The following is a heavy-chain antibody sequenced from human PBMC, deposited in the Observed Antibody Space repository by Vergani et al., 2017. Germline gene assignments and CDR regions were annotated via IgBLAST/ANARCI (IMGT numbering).Heavy chain of an antibody. D-gene: IGHD6-19*01. Sequence: QVQLVQSGAEVKKPGSSVKVSCKASGGTFSSYAISWVRQAPGQGLEWMGRIIPIFGTANYAQKFQGRVTITADESTSTAYMELSSLRSEDTAVYYCAGGPIAVAANDWYFDLWGRGTLVTVSS. J-gene: IGHJ2*01. CDR3: AGGPIAVAANDWYFDL. CDR2: IIPIFGTA. V-gene: IGHV1-69*13. CDR1: GGTFSSYA.